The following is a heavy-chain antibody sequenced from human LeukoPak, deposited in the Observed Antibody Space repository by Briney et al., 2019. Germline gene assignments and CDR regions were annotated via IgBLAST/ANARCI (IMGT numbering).Heavy chain of an antibody. CDR3: ARVTMVRGVIIMRYMDV. Sequence: PGGSLRLSCAASGFTFSSYGMNWVRQAPGKGLEWVSSISSSSSYIYYADSVKGRFTISRDNAKNSLYLRMNSLRAEDTAVYYCARVTMVRGVIIMRYMDVWGKGTTVTISS. D-gene: IGHD3-10*01. J-gene: IGHJ6*03. CDR2: ISSSSSYI. V-gene: IGHV3-21*01. CDR1: GFTFSSYG.